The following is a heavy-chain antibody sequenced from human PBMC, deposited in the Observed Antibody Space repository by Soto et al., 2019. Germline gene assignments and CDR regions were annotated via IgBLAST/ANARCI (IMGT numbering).Heavy chain of an antibody. D-gene: IGHD1-1*01. CDR2: ISYDGSNK. CDR1: GFTFSSYG. V-gene: IGHV3-30*18. Sequence: QVQLVESGGGVVQPGRSLRLSCAASGFTFSSYGMHWVRQAPGKGLEWVAVISYDGSNKYYADSVKGRFTISRDNSKNTLYLQMNSLRAEDTAVYYCAKDAGTHGPYYYGMDVWGQGTTVTVSS. CDR3: AKDAGTHGPYYYGMDV. J-gene: IGHJ6*02.